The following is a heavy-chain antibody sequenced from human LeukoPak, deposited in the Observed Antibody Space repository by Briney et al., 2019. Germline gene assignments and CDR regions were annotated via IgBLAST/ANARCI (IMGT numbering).Heavy chain of an antibody. D-gene: IGHD3-10*01. CDR1: GFTFSSYA. CDR3: ARDRLWFGELLFDY. V-gene: IGHV3-30*04. CDR2: ISYDGSNK. J-gene: IGHJ4*02. Sequence: HPGGSLRLSCAASGFTFSSYAMHWVRQAPGKGLEWVAVISYDGSNKYYADSVKGRFTISRDNSKNTLYLQMNSLRAEDTAVYYCARDRLWFGELLFDYWGQGTLVTASS.